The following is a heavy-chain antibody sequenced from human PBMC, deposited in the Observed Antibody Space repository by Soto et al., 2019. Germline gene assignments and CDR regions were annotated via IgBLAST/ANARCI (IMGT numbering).Heavy chain of an antibody. D-gene: IGHD3-16*01. Sequence: PSETLSLTCTVSGGSTSSSLYQWVWIRQPPGKGLEWIGNVYYNGNTYYNPSLKSRVTISVDTSKNQFSLKLSSVTAADTAVYYCARHWALGPPPDYWGQGTLVTVSS. CDR1: GGSTSSSLYQ. V-gene: IGHV4-39*01. J-gene: IGHJ4*02. CDR2: VYYNGNT. CDR3: ARHWALGPPPDY.